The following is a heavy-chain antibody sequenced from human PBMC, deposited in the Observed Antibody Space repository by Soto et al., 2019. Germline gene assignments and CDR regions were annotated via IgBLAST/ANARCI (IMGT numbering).Heavy chain of an antibody. CDR3: ARDRDCSGGSCYLRKSYYYYYVMEL. D-gene: IGHD2-15*01. CDR2: ISAYNGNT. J-gene: IGHJ6*02. CDR1: GYTFTSYG. Sequence: ASVKVSCKASGYTFTSYGISWVRQAPGQGLEWMGWISAYNGNTNYAQKLQGRVTMTTDTSTSTAYMELRSLRSDDTAVYYCARDRDCSGGSCYLRKSYYYYYVMELWAQATTVTV. V-gene: IGHV1-18*04.